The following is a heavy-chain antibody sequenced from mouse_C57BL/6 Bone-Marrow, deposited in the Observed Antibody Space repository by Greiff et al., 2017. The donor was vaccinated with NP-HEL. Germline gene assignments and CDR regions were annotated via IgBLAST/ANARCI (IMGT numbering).Heavy chain of an antibody. D-gene: IGHD1-1*01. CDR3: AIRWTTVVAPYAMDY. CDR1: GYTFTDYY. V-gene: IGHV1-76*01. Sequence: QVQLKESGAELVRPGASVKLSCKASGYTFTDYYINWVKQRPGQGLEWIARIYPGSGNTYYNEQFKGKATLTAEKTSSTAYMQLSSLPSEDSAVYFCAIRWTTVVAPYAMDYWGQGTSVTVSS. J-gene: IGHJ4*01. CDR2: IYPGSGNT.